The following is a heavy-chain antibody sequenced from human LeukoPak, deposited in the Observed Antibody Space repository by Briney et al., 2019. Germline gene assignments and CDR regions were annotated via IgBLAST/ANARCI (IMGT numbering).Heavy chain of an antibody. CDR2: ISGSGGST. J-gene: IGHJ4*02. Sequence: GGSLRLSCAASGFTFSSYAMSWVRQAPGKGPGWVSAISGSGGSTYYADSVKGRFTISRDNSKNTLYLQMNSLRAEDTAVYYCAKSGAVLLWFGELETGSYYFDYWGQGTLVTVSS. D-gene: IGHD3-10*01. V-gene: IGHV3-23*01. CDR3: AKSGAVLLWFGELETGSYYFDY. CDR1: GFTFSSYA.